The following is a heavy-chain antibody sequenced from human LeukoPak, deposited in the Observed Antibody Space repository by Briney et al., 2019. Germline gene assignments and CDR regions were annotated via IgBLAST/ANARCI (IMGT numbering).Heavy chain of an antibody. J-gene: IGHJ4*02. CDR2: ISYDGSNK. V-gene: IGHV3-30-3*01. CDR3: ARIVSGSYRYSDY. D-gene: IGHD3-16*02. CDR1: GFTFSSYA. Sequence: GGSLRLSCAASGFTFSSYAMHWVRQAPGKGLEWVAVISYDGSNKCYADSVKGRFTISRDNSKNTLYLQMNSLRAEDTAVYYCARIVSGSYRYSDYWGQGTLVTVSS.